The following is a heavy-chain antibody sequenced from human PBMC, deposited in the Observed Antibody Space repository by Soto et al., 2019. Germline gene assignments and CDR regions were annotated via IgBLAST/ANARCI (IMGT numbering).Heavy chain of an antibody. CDR3: ARISGPPGGAPQGMDV. CDR1: GFSLSNARMG. V-gene: IGHV2-26*01. J-gene: IGHJ6*02. Sequence: QVTLKESGPVLVKPTETLTLTCTVSGFSLSNARMGVSWIRQPPGKALEWLAHIFSNDEKSYSTSLKSRLTIPKDTSKSQVVLTMTNMDPVDTATYYCARISGPPGGAPQGMDVWGQGTTVTVSS. CDR2: IFSNDEK. D-gene: IGHD3-16*01.